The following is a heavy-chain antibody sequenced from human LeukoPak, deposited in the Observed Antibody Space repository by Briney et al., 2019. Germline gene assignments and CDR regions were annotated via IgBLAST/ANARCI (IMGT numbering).Heavy chain of an antibody. CDR1: GYTFTGYY. CDR2: ISGYDANT. V-gene: IGHV1-18*04. D-gene: IGHD1-14*01. Sequence: ASVKVSCKASGYTFTGYYMHWVRQAPGQGLEWMGWISGYDANTKYAQTVQDRVTLTTDTSTSTAYMEVTSLRPDDTAVYYCARGPHTITSRVDYWGQGTLVTVSS. CDR3: ARGPHTITSRVDY. J-gene: IGHJ4*02.